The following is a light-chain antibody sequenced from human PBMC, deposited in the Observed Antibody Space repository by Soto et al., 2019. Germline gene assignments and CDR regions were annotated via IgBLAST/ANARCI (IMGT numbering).Light chain of an antibody. CDR2: DAS. J-gene: IGKJ2*01. CDR1: QSVSSN. CDR3: QQYNTWPPYT. Sequence: DIVMTQTPGTQSVSPGERATLSCRASQSVSSNLAWYQQKPGQAPRLLIYDASTRATGIPARFSGSGSGTDFTLSISSLQSEDFAVYFCQQYNTWPPYTFGQGTKLEI. V-gene: IGKV3-15*01.